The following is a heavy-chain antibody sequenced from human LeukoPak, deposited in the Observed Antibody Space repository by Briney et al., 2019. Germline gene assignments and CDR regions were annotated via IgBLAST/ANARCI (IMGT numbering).Heavy chain of an antibody. J-gene: IGHJ6*02. CDR2: IYPRDGST. V-gene: IGHV1-46*01. Sequence: GASVKVSCKASGYTFTSNYIHWVRQAPGQGLEWMGMIYPRDGSTSYAQKFQGRVTITADESTSTAYMELSSLRSEDTAVYYCARSKHDSSGYYYAVAYYYGMDVWGQGTTVTVSS. CDR1: GYTFTSNY. D-gene: IGHD3-22*01. CDR3: ARSKHDSSGYYYAVAYYYGMDV.